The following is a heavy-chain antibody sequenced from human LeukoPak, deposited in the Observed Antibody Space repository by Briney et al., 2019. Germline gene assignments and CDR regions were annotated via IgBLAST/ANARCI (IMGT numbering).Heavy chain of an antibody. CDR3: AAETYGSGSFGAFDI. D-gene: IGHD3-10*01. CDR2: IVVGSGNT. CDR1: GFTFTSSA. V-gene: IGHV1-58*02. Sequence: SVKVSCKASGFTFTSSAMQWVRQARGQRLEWIGWIVVGSGNTNYAQKFQERVTITRDMSTSTAYMELSSLRSEDTAVYYCAAETYGSGSFGAFDIWGQGTMVTVSS. J-gene: IGHJ3*02.